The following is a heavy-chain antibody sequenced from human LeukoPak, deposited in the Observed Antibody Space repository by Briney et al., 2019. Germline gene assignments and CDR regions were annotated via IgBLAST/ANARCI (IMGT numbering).Heavy chain of an antibody. CDR1: GGSISSSSYY. V-gene: IGHV4-39*01. J-gene: IGHJ4*02. CDR3: ARRVEMATSYQLIDY. CDR2: IYYSGST. Sequence: WETLSLTCTVSGGSISSSSYYWGWIREPPGKGLEWIGSIYYSGSTYYNPSLKSRVTISVDTSKNQFSLKLSSVTAADTAVYYCARRVEMATSYQLIDYWGQGTLVTVSS. D-gene: IGHD5-24*01.